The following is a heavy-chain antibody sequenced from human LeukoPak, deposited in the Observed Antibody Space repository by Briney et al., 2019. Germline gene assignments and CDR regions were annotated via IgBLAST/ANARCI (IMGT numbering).Heavy chain of an antibody. Sequence: ASVKVSCKASGYTFTGDYMHWVRQAPGHGLEWMGWINPNSGGTNYAQKLQGRVTMTRDTSISTAYMELSRLRSDDTAVYYCARVLWFGEPNNWFDPWGQGTLVTVSS. CDR3: ARVLWFGEPNNWFDP. CDR2: INPNSGGT. D-gene: IGHD3-10*01. CDR1: GYTFTGDY. J-gene: IGHJ5*02. V-gene: IGHV1-2*02.